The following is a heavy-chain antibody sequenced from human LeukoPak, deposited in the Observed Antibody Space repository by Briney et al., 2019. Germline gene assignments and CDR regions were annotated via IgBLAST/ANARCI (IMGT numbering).Heavy chain of an antibody. CDR1: GYTFTSHG. Sequence: ASVKVSCEASGYTFTSHGISWVRQAPGQGLEWMGWISVHNGNTNYAQNLQGRVTMTTDTSTSTAYMELKSLRSDDTAVYYCARQTLAYCSSTSCYDFDHWGQGTLLTVSS. J-gene: IGHJ4*02. D-gene: IGHD2-2*01. CDR2: ISVHNGNT. CDR3: ARQTLAYCSSTSCYDFDH. V-gene: IGHV1-18*01.